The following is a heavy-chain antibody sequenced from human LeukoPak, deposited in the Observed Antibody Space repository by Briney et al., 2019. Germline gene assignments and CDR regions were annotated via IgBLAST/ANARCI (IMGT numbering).Heavy chain of an antibody. V-gene: IGHV3-21*01. CDR2: ISGSSRHI. J-gene: IGHJ1*01. CDR1: GFTFSDYF. CDR3: ARGYCGGDCYGD. Sequence: PGGSLRLPCAASGFTFSDYFMNWVRQAPGKGLEYVSSISGSSRHIYYADSVKGRFTISRDNTKSSLYLQMNSLRVEDMAVYYCARGYCGGDCYGDWGQGTLVTVSS. D-gene: IGHD2-21*02.